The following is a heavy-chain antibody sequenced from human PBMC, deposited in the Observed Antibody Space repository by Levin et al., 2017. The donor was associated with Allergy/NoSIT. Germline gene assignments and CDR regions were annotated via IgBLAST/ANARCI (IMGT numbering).Heavy chain of an antibody. D-gene: IGHD5-12*01. CDR2: INHSGST. CDR1: GGSFSGYY. J-gene: IGHJ4*02. V-gene: IGHV4-34*01. Sequence: PSETLSLTCAVYGGSFSGYYWSWIRQPPGKGLEWIGEINHSGSTNYNPSLKSRVTISVDTSKNQFSLKLSSVTAADTAVYYCARGFQLRSRPKKYYFDYWGQGTLVTVSS. CDR3: ARGFQLRSRPKKYYFDY.